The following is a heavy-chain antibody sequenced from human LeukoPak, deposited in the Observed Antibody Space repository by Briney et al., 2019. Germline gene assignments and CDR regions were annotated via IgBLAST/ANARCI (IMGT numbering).Heavy chain of an antibody. D-gene: IGHD2-21*02. Sequence: GGSLRLSCAASGFTFSSYAMSWVRQAPGKGLEWVSAISGSGGSTYYADSVKGRFTISRDNSKNTLYLQMNSLRAEDTAVYYCAKDGAPMVTLYYYYGMDVWGQGTTVTVSS. V-gene: IGHV3-23*01. J-gene: IGHJ6*02. CDR1: GFTFSSYA. CDR3: AKDGAPMVTLYYYYGMDV. CDR2: ISGSGGST.